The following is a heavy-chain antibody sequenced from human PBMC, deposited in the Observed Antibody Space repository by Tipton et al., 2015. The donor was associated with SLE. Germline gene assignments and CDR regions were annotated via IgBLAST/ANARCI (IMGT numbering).Heavy chain of an antibody. Sequence: TLSLTCTVSGGSISSYYWSWIRQPPGKGLEWIGYIYYSGSTNYNPSLKSRVTISVDTSKNQLSLKLSSVTAADTAVYYCARQPLGTVAGLDYWGQGTLVTVSS. D-gene: IGHD6-19*01. V-gene: IGHV4-59*01. CDR2: IYYSGST. J-gene: IGHJ4*02. CDR1: GGSISSYY. CDR3: ARQPLGTVAGLDY.